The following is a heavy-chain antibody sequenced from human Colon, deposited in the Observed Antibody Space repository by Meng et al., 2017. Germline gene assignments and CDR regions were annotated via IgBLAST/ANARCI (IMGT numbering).Heavy chain of an antibody. V-gene: IGHV4-31*02. D-gene: IGHD2-21*01. Sequence: QGNLQEPGPELVKRSQTLSFICSVPGGCSISGRYYWSWIRQPPKKGLEWIGYISNSGSAHYNPSLKRRVSISVDTSKNQFSLKMDTVTAADTALYYCARAGLHSYYFDFWGQGTLVTVSS. CDR2: ISNSGSA. CDR3: ARAGLHSYYFDF. J-gene: IGHJ4*02. CDR1: GGCSISGRYY.